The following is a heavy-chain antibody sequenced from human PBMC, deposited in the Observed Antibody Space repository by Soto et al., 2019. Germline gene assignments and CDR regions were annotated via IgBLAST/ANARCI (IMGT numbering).Heavy chain of an antibody. CDR3: ARELYYSSGRCFDHDAFDI. CDR2: ISAHNDRT. D-gene: IGHD6-19*01. CDR1: GYNFTSYG. J-gene: IGHJ3*02. V-gene: IGHV1-18*01. Sequence: QVQLVQSGADVKKPGASVKVSCKASGYNFTSYGISWVRQAPGQGLEWMGWISAHNDRTKYARRFQDRVTMTTETPTSTVYMELGSLRSDDTAVYYCARELYYSSGRCFDHDAFDIWGQGTVVTVSS.